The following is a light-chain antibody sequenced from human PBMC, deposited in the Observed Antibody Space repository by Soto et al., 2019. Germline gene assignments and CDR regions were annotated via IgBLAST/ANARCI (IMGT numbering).Light chain of an antibody. J-gene: IGLJ3*02. CDR3: SSYAGSNLWV. CDR1: SSNVGSYNY. CDR2: EVI. Sequence: QSALTQPPSASESPGQSVTISCTGTSSNVGSYNYVSWYQQPPGKAPKLMIYEVIQPPSGVPDRFSCSKSGNTASLTVSGLHAEEAADYYCSSYAGSNLWVFGGGTQLTVL. V-gene: IGLV2-8*01.